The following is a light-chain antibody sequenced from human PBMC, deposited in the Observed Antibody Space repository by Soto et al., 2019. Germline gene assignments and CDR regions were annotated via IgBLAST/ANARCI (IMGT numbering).Light chain of an antibody. J-gene: IGLJ2*01. CDR3: AACDDRNNDPA. Sequence: QSVLTQPPSASGTPGQRVTVSCSGTYSNIGINDVHWYRQLSGTAPQILIYDTSQRATGVPDRFSGSRSGTSASLVISGLQTEDEDYYRCAACDDRNNDPAFGGGTKLTVL. V-gene: IGLV1-44*01. CDR1: YSNIGIND. CDR2: DTS.